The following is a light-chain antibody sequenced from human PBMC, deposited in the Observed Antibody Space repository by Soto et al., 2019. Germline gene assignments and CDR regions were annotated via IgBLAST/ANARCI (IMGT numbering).Light chain of an antibody. V-gene: IGKV1-33*01. Sequence: DIQMTQSPSSLSASVGDRVTITCQASEDISNYLNWYQQKPGKAPKLLIYDASNLGTGVPSRFSGSGSGTDFTFTISSLQPEDIATYYCQQYDNPLFTFGPGTEVDIK. CDR3: QQYDNPLFT. J-gene: IGKJ3*01. CDR2: DAS. CDR1: EDISNY.